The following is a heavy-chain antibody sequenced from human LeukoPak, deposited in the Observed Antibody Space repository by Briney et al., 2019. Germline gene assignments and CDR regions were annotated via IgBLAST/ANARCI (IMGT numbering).Heavy chain of an antibody. CDR2: VHHSGST. Sequence: SETLSLTCTVSGGSISSFYWNWLRQPPGKGLEWIGYVHHSGSTKHNPYLKSRVTISVDTSKSQFSLKLSSVTAADTAVYYCARHAAVEGSSGWSPLWWFDPWGQGTLVTVSS. D-gene: IGHD6-19*01. CDR1: GGSISSFY. V-gene: IGHV4-59*08. CDR3: ARHAAVEGSSGWSPLWWFDP. J-gene: IGHJ5*02.